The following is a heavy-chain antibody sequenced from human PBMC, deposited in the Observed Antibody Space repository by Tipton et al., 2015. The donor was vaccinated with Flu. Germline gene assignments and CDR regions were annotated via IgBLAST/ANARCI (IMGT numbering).Heavy chain of an antibody. CDR1: GFTFSGYA. J-gene: IGHJ4*02. CDR3: ARGTTNIVGIKYPLDF. D-gene: IGHD1-26*01. Sequence: SLRLSCAASGFTFSGYAMTWVRQAPGKGLEWVASISTSSSYINYADSLKGRFTISRDNARKSLFLQMDSLRAEDTAVYYCARGTTNIVGIKYPLDFWGQGTLVTVSS. V-gene: IGHV3-21*01. CDR2: ISTSSSYI.